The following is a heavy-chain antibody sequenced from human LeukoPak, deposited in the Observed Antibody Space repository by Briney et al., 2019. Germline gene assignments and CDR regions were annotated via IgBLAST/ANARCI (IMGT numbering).Heavy chain of an antibody. D-gene: IGHD2-15*01. CDR1: GGSISSYY. CDR3: ARGGYCSGGSCYFLYFDY. Sequence: PSETLSLTCTVSGGSISSYYWSWIRQPAGKGLEWIGRIYTSGSTNYNPSLKSRVTMSVDTSKNQFSLKLSSVTAADTAVYYCARGGYCSGGSCYFLYFDYWGQGTLVTVSS. V-gene: IGHV4-4*07. J-gene: IGHJ4*02. CDR2: IYTSGST.